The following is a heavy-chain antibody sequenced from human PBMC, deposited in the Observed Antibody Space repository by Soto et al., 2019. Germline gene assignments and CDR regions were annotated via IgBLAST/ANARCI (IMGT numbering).Heavy chain of an antibody. Sequence: QVQLVQSGAEVKKPGSSVKVSCKASGGTFGSYAISWVRQAPGQGLEWMGGIIPIFGTANYAQKFQGRVTITADESTSTAYMEPSSLRSEDTAVYYCARDSYYYDSSGYNSFGYWGQGTLVTVSS. CDR2: IIPIFGTA. D-gene: IGHD3-22*01. CDR1: GGTFGSYA. J-gene: IGHJ4*02. V-gene: IGHV1-69*01. CDR3: ARDSYYYDSSGYNSFGY.